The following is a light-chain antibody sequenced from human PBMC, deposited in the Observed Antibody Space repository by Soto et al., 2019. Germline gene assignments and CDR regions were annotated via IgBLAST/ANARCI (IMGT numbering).Light chain of an antibody. J-gene: IGKJ1*01. CDR2: SAI. CDR1: QSVSTY. Sequence: DIQLTESPPSLSASVGDTITITCRASQSVSTYLNWYQQRPGKAPSLLIYSAISLQSGVPSRFSGSGVWTYFTLTIRNLQPEDFAVYYLQHTFRSPRMFGQGTKVDIK. CDR3: QHTFRSPRM. V-gene: IGKV1-39*01.